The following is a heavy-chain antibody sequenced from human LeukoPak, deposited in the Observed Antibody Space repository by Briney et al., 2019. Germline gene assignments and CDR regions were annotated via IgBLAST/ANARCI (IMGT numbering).Heavy chain of an antibody. CDR2: FDPEDGET. CDR1: GHILSELS. CDR3: ATEVSVVSKYFDY. D-gene: IGHD5/OR15-5a*01. J-gene: IGHJ4*02. V-gene: IGHV1-24*01. Sequence: ASVKVSCKVSGHILSELSIHWVRKAPGKGLEWMGGFDPEDGETIYAQKFQGRVTMTEDTSTDTAYMELSSLRSEDTAVYYCATEVSVVSKYFDYWGQRTLVTVSS.